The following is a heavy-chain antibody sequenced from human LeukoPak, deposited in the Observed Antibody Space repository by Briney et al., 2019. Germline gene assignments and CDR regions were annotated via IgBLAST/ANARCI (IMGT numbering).Heavy chain of an antibody. J-gene: IGHJ3*02. CDR1: GYSFTTYC. D-gene: IGHD2-15*01. CDR3: ARSALGYCTGGSCPGAFDI. CDR2: IYPGDSDT. V-gene: IGHV5-51*01. Sequence: GESLKISCKGSGYSFTTYCIVWVRQMPGKGLEWMGIIYPGDSDTRYCPSFQSQVTVSVDKSISTAYLQWSSLKALDTDMYYCARSALGYCTGGSCPGAFDIWGQGTMVTVSS.